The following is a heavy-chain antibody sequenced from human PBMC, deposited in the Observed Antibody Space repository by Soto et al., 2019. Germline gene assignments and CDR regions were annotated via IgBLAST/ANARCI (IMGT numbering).Heavy chain of an antibody. CDR1: GVSINNNF. V-gene: IGHV4-59*01. CDR2: IYYRGDT. D-gene: IGHD3-9*01. CDR3: ARGSLVLNY. J-gene: IGHJ4*02. Sequence: QVQLQESGPGLVKPSETLSLTCTVSGVSINNNFWSWIRQAPGKGLELVGYIYYRGDTSYNPSLKSRVTISVDTPKNQFSLELRSVTAADTAVYYCARGSLVLNYWGQGTLVTVSS.